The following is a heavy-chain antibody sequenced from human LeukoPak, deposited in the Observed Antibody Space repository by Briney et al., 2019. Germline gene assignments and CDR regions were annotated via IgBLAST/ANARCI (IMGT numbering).Heavy chain of an antibody. CDR1: GLTFSSYS. J-gene: IGHJ4*02. Sequence: GGSLRLSCAASGLTFSSYSMNWVRQAPGKGLEWVSSISSSSSYIYYADSVKGRFTISRDNAKNSLYLQMNSLRAEDTAVYYCATLMTTVTGRDYWGPGTLVTVSS. CDR2: ISSSSSYI. V-gene: IGHV3-21*01. D-gene: IGHD4-17*01. CDR3: ATLMTTVTGRDY.